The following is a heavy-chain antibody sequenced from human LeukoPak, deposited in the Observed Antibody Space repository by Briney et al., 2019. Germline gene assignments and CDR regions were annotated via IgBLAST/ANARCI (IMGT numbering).Heavy chain of an antibody. CDR1: GFTLSSYG. D-gene: IGHD6-13*01. V-gene: IGHV3-30*18. J-gene: IGHJ5*02. Sequence: GGSLRLSCAASGFTLSSYGMHWVRQAPGKGLEWVAVISYDGSNKYYADSVKGRFTISRDNSKNTLYLQMNSLRAEDTAVYYCAKDRPLGAAAGIGWFDPWGQGTLVTVSS. CDR3: AKDRPLGAAAGIGWFDP. CDR2: ISYDGSNK.